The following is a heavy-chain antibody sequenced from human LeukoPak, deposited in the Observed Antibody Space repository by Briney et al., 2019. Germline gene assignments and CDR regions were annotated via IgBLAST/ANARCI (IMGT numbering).Heavy chain of an antibody. CDR2: INYNDGNT. CDR1: GFTLSSYS. V-gene: IGHV3-64*02. Sequence: GGSLRLSCAASGFTLSSYSMHWVRQAPGKGLEYVSAINYNDGNTYYADSVRGRFTISRDNSKNTLYPQMGSLRDEDMAVYYCARVVGGGNFDYWGQGTLVTVSS. CDR3: ARVVGGGNFDY. J-gene: IGHJ4*02. D-gene: IGHD6-6*01.